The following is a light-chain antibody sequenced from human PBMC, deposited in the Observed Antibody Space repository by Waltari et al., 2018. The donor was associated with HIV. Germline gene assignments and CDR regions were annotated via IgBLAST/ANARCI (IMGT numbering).Light chain of an antibody. CDR1: ALPKKY. CDR3: YSTDSSGNYRM. J-gene: IGLJ3*02. Sequence: SYELTQPPSVSVSPGQTARITCSGDALPKKYAYWYQQKSGQAPVLVIYEDSKRPSGIAERFSGSNSGTMATLIISGAQVEDEADYYCYSTDSSGNYRMFGGGTKLTVL. V-gene: IGLV3-10*01. CDR2: EDS.